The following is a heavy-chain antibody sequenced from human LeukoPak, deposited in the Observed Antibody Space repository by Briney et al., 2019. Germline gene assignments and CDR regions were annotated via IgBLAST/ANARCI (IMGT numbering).Heavy chain of an antibody. CDR1: GGSISSSSYY. D-gene: IGHD1-26*01. Sequence: PSGTLSLTCTVSGGSISSSSYYWGWIRQPPGKGLEWIGSIYYSGSTYYNPSLKSRVTISVDTSKNQFSLKLSSVTAADTAVYYCARELAIVGATADYWGQGTLVTVSS. CDR2: IYYSGST. V-gene: IGHV4-39*07. J-gene: IGHJ4*02. CDR3: ARELAIVGATADY.